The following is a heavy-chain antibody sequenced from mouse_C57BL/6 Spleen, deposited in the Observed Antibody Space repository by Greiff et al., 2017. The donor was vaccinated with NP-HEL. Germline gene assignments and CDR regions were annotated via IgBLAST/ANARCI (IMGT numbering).Heavy chain of an antibody. Sequence: EVKLVESGGGLVKPGGSLKLSCAASGFTFSSYAMSWVRQTPEKRLEWVATISDGGSYTYYPDNVKGRFTISRDNAKNNLYLQMSHLESEDTAMYYCAPDYDEEAWFAYWGQGTLVTVSA. V-gene: IGHV5-4*03. D-gene: IGHD2-4*01. CDR1: GFTFSSYA. J-gene: IGHJ3*01. CDR3: APDYDEEAWFAY. CDR2: ISDGGSYT.